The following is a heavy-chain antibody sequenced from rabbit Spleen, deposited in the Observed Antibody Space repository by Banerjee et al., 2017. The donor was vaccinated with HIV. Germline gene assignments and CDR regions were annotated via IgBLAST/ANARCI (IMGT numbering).Heavy chain of an antibody. CDR1: GIDFNTYG. D-gene: IGHD8-1*01. J-gene: IGHJ6*01. CDR3: ARDAATSFSSYGMDL. V-gene: IGHV1S45*01. CDR2: IYPFYGFT. Sequence: QEQLVESGGGLVTLGGSLKVSCKASGIDFNTYGVSWVRQAPGKGLEWIAVIYPFYGFTYFASWAQGRFTISKTSSTTVTLQMTSLTAADTATYFCARDAATSFSSYGMDLWGPGTLVTVS.